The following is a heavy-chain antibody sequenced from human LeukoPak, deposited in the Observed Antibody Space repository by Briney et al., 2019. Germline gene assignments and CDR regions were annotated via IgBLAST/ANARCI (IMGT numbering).Heavy chain of an antibody. J-gene: IGHJ5*02. D-gene: IGHD6-13*01. V-gene: IGHV1-18*01. CDR2: ISAYNGNT. CDR3: ARDRRIANWFDP. Sequence: ASVKVSCKASGYTFTSYGISWVRQAPGQELEWMGWISAYNGNTNYAQKLQGRVTMTTDTSTSTDYMELRSLRSDDTAVYYCARDRRIANWFDPWGQGTLVTVSS. CDR1: GYTFTSYG.